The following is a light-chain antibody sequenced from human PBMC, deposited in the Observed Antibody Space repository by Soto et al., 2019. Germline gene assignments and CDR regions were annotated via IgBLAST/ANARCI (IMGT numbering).Light chain of an antibody. V-gene: IGLV2-14*03. J-gene: IGLJ2*01. CDR3: SSFTSTSGL. Sequence: QSALTQPASVSGSPGQSITISCTGAVSEVAGYTYVSWYQQLPGKGPKVIIYDVSNRPPGVSNRFSGSKSGTTASLTISGLQAEDEADYYCSSFTSTSGLFGGGTKLTVL. CDR2: DVS. CDR1: VSEVAGYTY.